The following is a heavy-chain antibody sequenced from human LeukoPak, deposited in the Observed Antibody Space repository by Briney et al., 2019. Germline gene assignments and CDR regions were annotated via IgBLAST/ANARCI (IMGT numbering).Heavy chain of an antibody. CDR3: ARPYYYGSGPYYGMDV. CDR1: GYTFTSYG. V-gene: IGHV1-18*01. J-gene: IGHJ6*02. Sequence: ASVKVSCKASGYTFTSYGISWVRQAPGQGLEWMRWISAYNGNTNYAQKLQGRVTMTTDTSASTAYMELRSLRSDDAAVYYCARPYYYGSGPYYGMDVWGQGTTVTVSS. CDR2: ISAYNGNT. D-gene: IGHD3-10*01.